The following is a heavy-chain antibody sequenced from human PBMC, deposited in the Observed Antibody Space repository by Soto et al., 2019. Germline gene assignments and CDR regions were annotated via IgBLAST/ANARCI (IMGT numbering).Heavy chain of an antibody. D-gene: IGHD6-19*01. CDR3: ARGSSGWLYNWFDP. Sequence: ASVKVSCKASGYTFTSYGISWVRRAPGQGLEWMGWISAYNGNTNYAQKLQGRVTMTTDTSTSTAYMELRSLRSDDTAVYYCARGSSGWLYNWFDPWGQGTLVTVSS. J-gene: IGHJ5*02. CDR2: ISAYNGNT. CDR1: GYTFTSYG. V-gene: IGHV1-18*01.